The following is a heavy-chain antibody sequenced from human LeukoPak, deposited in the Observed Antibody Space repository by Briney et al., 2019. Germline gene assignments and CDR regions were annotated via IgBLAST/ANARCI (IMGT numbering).Heavy chain of an antibody. V-gene: IGHV3-23*01. J-gene: IGHJ4*02. CDR1: GFTFSSYA. CDR3: AKQEDYYDSSGPEYYFDY. D-gene: IGHD3-22*01. Sequence: GGSLRLSCAASGFTFSSYAMSWVRQAPGKGLEWVSAISGSGGSTYYADSVKGRFTISRDNSKNTLYLQMNSLRAEDTAVYYCAKQEDYYDSSGPEYYFDYWGQGTLVTVSS. CDR2: ISGSGGST.